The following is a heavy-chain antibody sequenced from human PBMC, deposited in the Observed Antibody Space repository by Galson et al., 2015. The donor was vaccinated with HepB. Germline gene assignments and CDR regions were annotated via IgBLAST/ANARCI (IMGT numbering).Heavy chain of an antibody. CDR1: GFTFRSYS. CDR3: ARVLNSPTDAFDV. D-gene: IGHD4-11*01. Sequence: SLRLSCAASGFTFRSYSMNWVRQAPGKELEWVSSINSGGNYMYYGGSVKGRFTISRDNAKNSLDLQMNSLRAEDTAVYYCARVLNSPTDAFDVWGQGTMVTVSS. CDR2: INSGGNYM. J-gene: IGHJ3*01. V-gene: IGHV3-21*01.